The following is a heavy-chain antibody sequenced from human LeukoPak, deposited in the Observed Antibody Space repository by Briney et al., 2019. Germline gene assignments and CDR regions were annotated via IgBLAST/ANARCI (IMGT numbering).Heavy chain of an antibody. CDR1: GYSFTSYW. Sequence: GESLKISCKGSGYSFTSYWIGWVRQMPGKGLEWMGIIYPGDSDNRYSPSFQGQVTTSADKSISTAYLQWSSLKASDTAMYCCARQDYDFWSGYRPQSWLDPWGQGTLVTVSS. CDR3: ARQDYDFWSGYRPQSWLDP. J-gene: IGHJ5*02. D-gene: IGHD3-3*01. CDR2: IYPGDSDN. V-gene: IGHV5-51*01.